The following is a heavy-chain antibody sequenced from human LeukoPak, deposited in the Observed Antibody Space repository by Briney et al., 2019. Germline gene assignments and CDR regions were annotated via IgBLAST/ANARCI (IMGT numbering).Heavy chain of an antibody. Sequence: PGGSLRLSCAASGFTFSSYWMHWVRQAPGKGLVWVSRITSDGSSTSHADSVKGRFTISRDNAKNTLYLQMNSLRAEDTAVYYCARVLYYISWNTGAFDIWGQGTVVTVSS. CDR1: GFTFSSYW. CDR3: ARVLYYISWNTGAFDI. J-gene: IGHJ3*02. V-gene: IGHV3-74*01. CDR2: ITSDGSST. D-gene: IGHD1/OR15-1a*01.